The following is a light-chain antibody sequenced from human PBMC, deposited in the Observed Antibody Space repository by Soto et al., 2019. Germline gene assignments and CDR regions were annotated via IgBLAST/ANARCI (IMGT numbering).Light chain of an antibody. CDR1: LSVTSSY. CDR3: QQYNNWPPSII. V-gene: IGKV3-15*01. J-gene: IGKJ5*01. CDR2: GAS. Sequence: DIVLTQSPATLSLSPGERATLSCRASLSVTSSYLAWYQQRPGQAPRLLIYGASTRATDTPVRFRGSGSGTEFTLTISSLQSEDFAVYYCQQYNNWPPSIIFGQGTRLEIK.